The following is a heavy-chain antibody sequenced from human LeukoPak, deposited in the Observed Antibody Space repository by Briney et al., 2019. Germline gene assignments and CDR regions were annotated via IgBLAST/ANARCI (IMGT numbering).Heavy chain of an antibody. Sequence: ASVKVSYKASGYTFTGYYMHWVRQAPGQGLEWMGWINPNSGGTNYAQKFQGRVTMTRDTSISTAYMELSRLRSDDTAVYYCARTLYYYDSSGYLFDYWGQGTLATVSS. CDR1: GYTFTGYY. CDR2: INPNSGGT. CDR3: ARTLYYYDSSGYLFDY. V-gene: IGHV1-2*02. J-gene: IGHJ4*02. D-gene: IGHD3-22*01.